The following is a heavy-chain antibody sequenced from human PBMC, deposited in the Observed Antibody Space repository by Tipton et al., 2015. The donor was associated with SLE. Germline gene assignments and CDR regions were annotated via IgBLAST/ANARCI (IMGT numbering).Heavy chain of an antibody. D-gene: IGHD2-15*01. CDR3: ARDQTSGGGMDV. V-gene: IGHV3-7*01. CDR2: IRQDGSEK. CDR1: GFTFRNYW. Sequence: GSLRLSCVASGFTFRNYWMTWVRQAPGKGLEWVANIRQDGSEKNYVDSVKGRFTISRDNANNSLHLQMNNLRAEDTALYYCARDQTSGGGMDVWGQGTTVTVSS. J-gene: IGHJ6*02.